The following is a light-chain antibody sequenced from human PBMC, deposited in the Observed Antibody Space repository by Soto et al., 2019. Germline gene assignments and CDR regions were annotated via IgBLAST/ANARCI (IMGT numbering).Light chain of an antibody. J-gene: IGLJ2*01. Sequence: NFMLTQPHSVSESPGKTVTISCTRSSGSIATNYVQWYQQRPGSSPTTVLYEGDQRPSGVPDRFSVSIDSSSNSASLTISGLKTEDEADYYCQSYDSSNHVVFGGGTKLTVL. CDR3: QSYDSSNHVV. V-gene: IGLV6-57*01. CDR2: EGD. CDR1: SGSIATNY.